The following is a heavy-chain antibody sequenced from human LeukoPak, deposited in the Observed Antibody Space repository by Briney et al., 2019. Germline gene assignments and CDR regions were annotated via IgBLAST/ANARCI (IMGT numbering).Heavy chain of an antibody. D-gene: IGHD1-26*01. CDR2: ISRTGNI. CDR3: ARGQGAADY. V-gene: IGHV4-4*02. J-gene: IGHJ4*02. Sequence: PSETLSLTCAVSGGSISSRNWWGWVRQPPGKGLEWIGEISRTGNIDYDPSVRSRVTISLDKSKSQFSLRLTSLTSADTAVYYCARGQGAADYWGQGILVIVSS. CDR1: GGSISSRNW.